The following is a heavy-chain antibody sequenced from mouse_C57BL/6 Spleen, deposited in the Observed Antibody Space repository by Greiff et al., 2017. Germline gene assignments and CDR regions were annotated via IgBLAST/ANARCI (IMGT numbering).Heavy chain of an antibody. V-gene: IGHV1-82*01. CDR2: IYPGDGDT. CDR3: ARKRAYDYDFAMDY. D-gene: IGHD2-4*01. CDR1: GYAFSSSW. Sequence: VQLQQSGPELVKPGASVKISCKASGYAFSSSWMNWVKQRPGKGLEWIGRIYPGDGDTNYNGKFKGKATLTADKSSSTAYMQLSSLTSEDSAVYFCARKRAYDYDFAMDYWGQGTSVTVSS. J-gene: IGHJ4*01.